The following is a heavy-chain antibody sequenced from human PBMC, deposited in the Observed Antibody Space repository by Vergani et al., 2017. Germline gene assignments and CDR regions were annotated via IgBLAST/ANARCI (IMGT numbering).Heavy chain of an antibody. CDR3: AQSRYSKAYYYMDV. D-gene: IGHD6-13*01. V-gene: IGHV1-69*04. Sequence: QVQLVQSGAEVKKPGSSVKVSCKASGGTFSSYAISWVRQAPGQGLEWMGRIIPILGIANYAQKFQGRVTITADKSTSTAYMELSSLRSEDTAVYYCAQSRYSKAYYYMDVWGKGTTVTVSS. CDR1: GGTFSSYA. J-gene: IGHJ6*03. CDR2: IIPILGIA.